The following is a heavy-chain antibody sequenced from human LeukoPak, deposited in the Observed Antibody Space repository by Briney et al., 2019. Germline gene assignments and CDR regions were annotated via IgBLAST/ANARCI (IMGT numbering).Heavy chain of an antibody. V-gene: IGHV1-46*01. CDR3: AREGPETYFFDF. Sequence: ASVKVSCKASGYTFTSYYIHWVRQAPGQGLEYMGIIRPSGSGSSYAQKFQDRVTMTSDTSTSTVYMELRSLRSEDTAVYYCAREGPETYFFDFWGQGTQVTVSS. CDR1: GYTFTSYY. J-gene: IGHJ4*02. CDR2: IRPSGSGS. D-gene: IGHD5-24*01.